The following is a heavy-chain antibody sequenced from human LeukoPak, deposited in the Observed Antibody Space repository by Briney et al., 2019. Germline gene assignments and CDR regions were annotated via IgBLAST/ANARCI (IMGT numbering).Heavy chain of an antibody. CDR1: GFTFSSYA. CDR2: ISYDGSNK. Sequence: GGSLRLSCAASGFTFSSYAMHWVRQAPGKGLEWVAVISYDGSNKYYADSVKGRFTISRDNSKNTLYLQMNSLRAEDTAVYSCARESGYSVHFDYWGQGTLVTVSS. D-gene: IGHD5/OR15-5a*01. CDR3: ARESGYSVHFDY. J-gene: IGHJ4*02. V-gene: IGHV3-30-3*01.